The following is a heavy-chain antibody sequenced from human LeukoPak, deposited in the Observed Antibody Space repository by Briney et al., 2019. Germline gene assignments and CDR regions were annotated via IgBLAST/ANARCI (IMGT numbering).Heavy chain of an antibody. Sequence: GASVKVSCKSSGNTFTSYYFHWVRQAPGQGLEWMGIINPSGGSTSYAQKFQGRITMTRDTSTSTIYMEVSSLRSEDTAVYYCARTAMVRGVLSYWGQGTLVTVSS. CDR1: GNTFTSYY. D-gene: IGHD3-10*01. V-gene: IGHV1-46*01. J-gene: IGHJ4*02. CDR2: INPSGGST. CDR3: ARTAMVRGVLSY.